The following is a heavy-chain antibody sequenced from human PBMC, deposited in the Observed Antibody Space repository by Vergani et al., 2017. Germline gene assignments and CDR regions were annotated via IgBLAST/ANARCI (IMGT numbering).Heavy chain of an antibody. Sequence: QVQLVQSGAEVKKPGSSVKVSCKASGGTFSSYAISWVRQAPGQGLEWMGGIIPIFGTANYAQKFQGRVTITADKSTSTAYMELSSLRSEDTAVYYCARGRSLEWCPNYYGMDVWGQGTTVTVSS. CDR3: ARGRSLEWCPNYYGMDV. J-gene: IGHJ6*02. CDR1: GGTFSSYA. CDR2: IIPIFGTA. V-gene: IGHV1-69*06. D-gene: IGHD3-3*01.